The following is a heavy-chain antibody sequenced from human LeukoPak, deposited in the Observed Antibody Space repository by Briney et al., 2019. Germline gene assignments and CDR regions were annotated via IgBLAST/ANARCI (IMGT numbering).Heavy chain of an antibody. CDR3: ARLTYYYDSSGKNWFDP. D-gene: IGHD3-22*01. CDR2: INAGNGNT. V-gene: IGHV1-3*01. Sequence: GASVKVSCKASGYTFTSYAVHWVRQAPGQRLEWMGWINAGNGNTKYSQKFQGRVTITRDTSASTAYMELSSLRSEDTAAYYCARLTYYYDSSGKNWFDPWGQGTLVTVSS. J-gene: IGHJ5*02. CDR1: GYTFTSYA.